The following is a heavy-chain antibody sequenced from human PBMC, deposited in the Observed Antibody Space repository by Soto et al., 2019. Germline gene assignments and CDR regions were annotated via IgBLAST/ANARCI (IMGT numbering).Heavy chain of an antibody. CDR1: GYTLTELS. J-gene: IGHJ3*02. D-gene: IGHD1-26*01. Sequence: ASVKVSCKVSGYTLTELSMHWVRQAPGKGLEWMGGFDPEDGETIYAQKFQGRVTMTEDTSTDPAYMELSSLRSEDTAVYYCATDQGVGATLAFDIWGQGTMVTVSS. CDR2: FDPEDGET. CDR3: ATDQGVGATLAFDI. V-gene: IGHV1-24*01.